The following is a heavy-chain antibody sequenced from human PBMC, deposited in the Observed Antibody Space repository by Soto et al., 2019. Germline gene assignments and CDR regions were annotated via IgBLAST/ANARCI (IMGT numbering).Heavy chain of an antibody. CDR3: ARDGPDSSSWPFHH. CDR1: VFAFSIYC. D-gene: IGHD6-13*01. J-gene: IGHJ4*02. V-gene: IGHV3-48*01. CDR2: ISSTTGSI. Sequence: GGSLRLSCAASVFAFSIYCMNLVRQAPGKGLEWVSYISSTTGSIRYADSVKGRFTISRDNAKNSLYLQMNSLRGEDTAVYYCARDGPDSSSWPFHHWPKGTLVTVS.